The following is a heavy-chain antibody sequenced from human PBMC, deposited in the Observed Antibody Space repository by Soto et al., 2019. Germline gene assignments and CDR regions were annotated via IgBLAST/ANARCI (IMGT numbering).Heavy chain of an antibody. CDR3: ARVEVKLGVVRITPTVY. Sequence: AAVKVSCKASGYTFTSYGISWVRQAPGQGLEWMGWISGYNGNTNYAQKLQGRVTMTTDTSTSTAYMELRSLRSDDTAVYYCARVEVKLGVVRITPTVYWGQGTLVTVSS. CDR1: GYTFTSYG. D-gene: IGHD7-27*01. V-gene: IGHV1-18*01. J-gene: IGHJ4*01. CDR2: ISGYNGNT.